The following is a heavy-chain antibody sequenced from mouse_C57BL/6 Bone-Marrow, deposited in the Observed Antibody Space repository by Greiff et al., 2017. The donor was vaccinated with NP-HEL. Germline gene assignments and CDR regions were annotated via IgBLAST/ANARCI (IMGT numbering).Heavy chain of an antibody. CDR2: IHPNSGST. CDR3: ARGGYYGNCWLFAY. V-gene: IGHV1-64*01. CDR1: GYTFTSYW. D-gene: IGHD2-1*01. Sequence: QVQLQQSGAELVKPGASVKLSCKASGYTFTSYWMHWVKQRPGQGLEWIGMIHPNSGSTNYNEKFKSKATLTVDKSSSTAYMQLSSLTSEDSAVYYCARGGYYGNCWLFAYWGQGTLVTVSA. J-gene: IGHJ3*01.